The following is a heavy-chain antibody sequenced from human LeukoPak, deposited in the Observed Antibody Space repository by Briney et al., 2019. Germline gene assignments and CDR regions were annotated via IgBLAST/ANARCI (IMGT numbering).Heavy chain of an antibody. D-gene: IGHD2-8*01. CDR1: GFTFSGYW. J-gene: IGHJ4*02. CDR3: ARDTKYAFDM. CDR2: IKSDGSST. Sequence: GGSLRLSCAASGFTFSGYWMYWVRQVPGKGLVWVSSIKSDGSSTSYADSVKGRFTISRDNAKNTLYLQMNSLRAEDTAVYYCARDTKYAFDMWGQGTLVTVSS. V-gene: IGHV3-74*01.